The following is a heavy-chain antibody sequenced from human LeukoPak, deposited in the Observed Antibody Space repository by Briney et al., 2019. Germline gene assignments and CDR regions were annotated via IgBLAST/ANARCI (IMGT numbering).Heavy chain of an antibody. CDR2: ISDSSSTI. Sequence: GGSLRLSCAASGFTFSSYSMNWVRQAPGKGLEWVSYISDSSSTIYYADSVKGRFTISRDNAKNSLYLQMNSLRAEDTAVYYCARDGRYCSGGSCYGYWGQGTLVTVSS. J-gene: IGHJ4*02. D-gene: IGHD2-15*01. CDR3: ARDGRYCSGGSCYGY. V-gene: IGHV3-48*04. CDR1: GFTFSSYS.